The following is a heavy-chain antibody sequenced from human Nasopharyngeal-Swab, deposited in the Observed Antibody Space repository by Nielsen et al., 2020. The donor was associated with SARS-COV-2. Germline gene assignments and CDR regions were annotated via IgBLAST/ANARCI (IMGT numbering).Heavy chain of an antibody. CDR1: DGSISSYY. D-gene: IGHD3-3*01. CDR3: ARGGYFWSGYYPSYYYYYMDV. V-gene: IGHV4-59*01. Sequence: SETLSLTCAVSDGSISSYYWSWIRHPPGKGLEWIGYIYYSGSTNYNPSLKSRVTISVDTSKNQFSLKLSSVTAADTAVYYCARGGYFWSGYYPSYYYYYMDVWGKGTTVTVSS. J-gene: IGHJ6*03. CDR2: IYYSGST.